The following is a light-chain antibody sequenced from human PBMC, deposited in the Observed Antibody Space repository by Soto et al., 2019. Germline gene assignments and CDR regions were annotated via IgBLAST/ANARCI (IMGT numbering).Light chain of an antibody. CDR3: QQSYSTPRT. CDR2: AAS. CDR1: QSISSY. J-gene: IGKJ1*01. V-gene: IGKV1-39*01. Sequence: DIQMTQYHCSLSESVGDRVTITCPASQSISSYLNWYQQKPGKAPKLLIYAASSLQSGVPSRFSGSGSGTDFTLTISSLQPEDFATYYCQQSYSTPRTVGQGAKVDIK.